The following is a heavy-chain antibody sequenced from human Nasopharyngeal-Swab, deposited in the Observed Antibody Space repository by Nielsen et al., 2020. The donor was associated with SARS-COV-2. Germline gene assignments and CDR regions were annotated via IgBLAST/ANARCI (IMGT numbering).Heavy chain of an antibody. Sequence: GSLRLSCAGSGFTFNSYSMIWVRQVPGEGLEWVSSISGSGSYVYYADSVKGRFTISRDNAKNSLYLQMNSLRAEDTAVYYCARDGMDYDFWSAYFMDVWGQGTTVTVSS. CDR3: ARDGMDYDFWSAYFMDV. CDR1: GFTFNSYS. CDR2: ISGSGSYV. J-gene: IGHJ6*02. V-gene: IGHV3-21*01. D-gene: IGHD3-3*01.